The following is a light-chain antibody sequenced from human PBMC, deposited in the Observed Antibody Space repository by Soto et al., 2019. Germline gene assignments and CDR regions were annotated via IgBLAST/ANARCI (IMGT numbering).Light chain of an antibody. CDR2: RAS. CDR1: QSISSW. J-gene: IGKJ1*01. V-gene: IGKV1-5*03. Sequence: DIQMTQSPSTLSASVGDRVTITCRASQSISSWLAWYQRKPGKAPKLLIYRASILESGVPSSFSGSGSVTEFTLTISSLQPDDFATYYCQQYNGYPWTFGQGTKVEV. CDR3: QQYNGYPWT.